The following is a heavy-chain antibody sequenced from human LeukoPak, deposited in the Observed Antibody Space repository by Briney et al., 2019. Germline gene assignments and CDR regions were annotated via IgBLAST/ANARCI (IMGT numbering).Heavy chain of an antibody. CDR3: ATSARTYIGSSLDY. D-gene: IGHD2-15*01. CDR1: GFTFSTYW. J-gene: IGHJ4*02. V-gene: IGHV3-74*01. CDR2: ISSDASIT. Sequence: GGSLRLSCAASGFTFSTYWMHWVRQDPGKGLVWVSRISSDASITSYADPVRGRFTISRDNAKNTLYLQMNSLRAEDTALYYCATSARTYIGSSLDYWGQGTLVTVSS.